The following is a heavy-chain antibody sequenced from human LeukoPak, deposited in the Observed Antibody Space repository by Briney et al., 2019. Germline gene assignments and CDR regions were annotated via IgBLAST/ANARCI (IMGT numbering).Heavy chain of an antibody. CDR1: GFTFSDYW. CDR2: IDNDGRTI. V-gene: IGHV3-74*01. J-gene: IGHJ4*02. D-gene: IGHD1-26*01. CDR3: ARAGYYRFDY. Sequence: GGSLRLSCAASGFTFSDYWIHWVRQAPGKGLMWVSRIDNDGRTINYADSVKGRFTISRDNAKNTLYLQMNSLRAEDTAVYYCARAGYYRFDYWGQGTLVTVSS.